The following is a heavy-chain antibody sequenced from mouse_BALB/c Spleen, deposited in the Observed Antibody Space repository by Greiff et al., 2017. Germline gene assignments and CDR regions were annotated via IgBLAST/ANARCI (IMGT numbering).Heavy chain of an antibody. Sequence: QVQLQQPGAELVKPGASVKLSCKASGYTFTSYWMHWVKQRPGQGLEWIGEINPSNGRTNYNEKFKSKATLTVDKSSSTAYMQLSSLTSEDSAVYYCARGGITTAKYYYAMDYWGQGTSVTVSS. CDR1: GYTFTSYW. CDR3: ARGGITTAKYYYAMDY. V-gene: IGHV1S81*02. D-gene: IGHD1-2*01. J-gene: IGHJ4*01. CDR2: INPSNGRT.